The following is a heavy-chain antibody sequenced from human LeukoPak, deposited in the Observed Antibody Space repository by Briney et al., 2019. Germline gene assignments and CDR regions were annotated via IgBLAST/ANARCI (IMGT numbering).Heavy chain of an antibody. D-gene: IGHD4-23*01. CDR3: ARCGGGNPRWFDP. V-gene: IGHV3-21*01. CDR1: GFTFSTSY. CDR2: ISSSSSYI. J-gene: IGHJ5*02. Sequence: GGSLRLSCAASGFTFSTSYMNWVRQAPGKGLEWVSSISSSSSYIYYADSLKGRFTISRDNARNSLYLQMNSLRAEDTAVYYCARCGGGNPRWFDPWGQGTLVTVSS.